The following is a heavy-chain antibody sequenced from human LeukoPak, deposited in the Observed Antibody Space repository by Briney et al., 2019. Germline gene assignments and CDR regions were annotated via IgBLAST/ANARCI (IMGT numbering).Heavy chain of an antibody. CDR3: AGAEGIAVARLRFDYYYYMDV. Sequence: ASVKVSCKASGGTFSSYAISWVRQAPGQGLEWMGGITPIFVTANYAQKFQGRVTITTDESTSTAYMELSSLRSEDTAVYYCAGAEGIAVARLRFDYYYYMDVWGKGTTVTVSS. J-gene: IGHJ6*03. D-gene: IGHD6-19*01. CDR2: ITPIFVTA. CDR1: GGTFSSYA. V-gene: IGHV1-69*05.